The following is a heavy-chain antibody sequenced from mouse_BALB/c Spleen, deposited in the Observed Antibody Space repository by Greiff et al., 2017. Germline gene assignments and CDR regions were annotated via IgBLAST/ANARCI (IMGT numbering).Heavy chain of an antibody. V-gene: IGHV7-1*02. D-gene: IGHD2-10*01. J-gene: IGHJ4*01. Sequence: EVMLVESGGGLVQPGGSLRLSCATSGFTFSDFYMEWVRQPPGKRLEWIAASRNKANDYTTEYSASVKGRFIVSRDTSQSILYLQMNALRAEDTAIYYCARDAENAYYGNYGAMDYWGQGTSVTVSS. CDR2: SRNKANDYTT. CDR1: GFTFSDFY. CDR3: ARDAENAYYGNYGAMDY.